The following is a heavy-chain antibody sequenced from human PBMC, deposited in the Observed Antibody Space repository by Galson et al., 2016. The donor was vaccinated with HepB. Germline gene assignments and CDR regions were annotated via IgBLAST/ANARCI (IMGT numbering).Heavy chain of an antibody. CDR2: LIPIFGIA. J-gene: IGHJ4*02. CDR3: ARGPTVTTLRYFDF. CDR1: GGTFSSYT. D-gene: IGHD4-11*01. Sequence: SVKVSCKASGGTFSSYTITWVRQAPGQGLEWMGRLIPIFGIANYTQKFQGRLTITADKSTSTAYMELRSLRLEDTAVYYCARGPTVTTLRYFDFWGQGTLVTVSS. V-gene: IGHV1-69*02.